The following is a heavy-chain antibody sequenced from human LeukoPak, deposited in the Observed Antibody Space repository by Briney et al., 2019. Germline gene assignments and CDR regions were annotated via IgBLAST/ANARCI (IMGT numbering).Heavy chain of an antibody. Sequence: SETLSLTRTVSGVSISRYYWSWIRQPPGKGLEWIGYIYHSGSTNYNPSLKSRVTISVDTSKNQFSLKLSSVTAADTAVYYCARGPDIVGASWGQGTLVTVSS. V-gene: IGHV4-59*01. CDR1: GVSISRYY. CDR2: IYHSGST. D-gene: IGHD1-26*01. CDR3: ARGPDIVGAS. J-gene: IGHJ5*02.